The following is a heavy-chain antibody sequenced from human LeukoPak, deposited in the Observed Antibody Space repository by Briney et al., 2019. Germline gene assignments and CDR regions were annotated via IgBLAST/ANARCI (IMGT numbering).Heavy chain of an antibody. CDR3: ARSRSGGTSRDAFDI. D-gene: IGHD2-15*01. Sequence: GASVKVSCKASGYTFTSYGISWVRQAPGQGLEWMGWISAYNGNTNYAQKLQGRVTMTTDTSTSTAYMELRSLRSGDTAVYYCARSRSGGTSRDAFDIWGQGTMVTVSS. CDR2: ISAYNGNT. CDR1: GYTFTSYG. V-gene: IGHV1-18*01. J-gene: IGHJ3*02.